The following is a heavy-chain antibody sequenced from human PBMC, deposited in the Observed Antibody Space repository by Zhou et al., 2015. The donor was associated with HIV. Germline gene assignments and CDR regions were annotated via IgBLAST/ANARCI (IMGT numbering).Heavy chain of an antibody. D-gene: IGHD2-2*01. J-gene: IGHJ6*02. V-gene: IGHV1-2*04. CDR2: INPNSGGT. CDR1: GYTFTGYY. Sequence: QVQLVQSGAEVKKPGASVKVSCKASGYTFTGYYMHWVRQAPGQGLEWMGWINPNSGGTNYAQKFQGWVTMTRDTSISTAYMELSRLRSDDTAVYYCARGCSSTSCDYGMDVWGQGTTVTVSS. CDR3: ARGCSSTSCDYGMDV.